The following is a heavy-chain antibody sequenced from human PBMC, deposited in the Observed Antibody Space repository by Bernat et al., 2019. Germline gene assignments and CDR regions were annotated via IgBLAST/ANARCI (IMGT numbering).Heavy chain of an antibody. CDR1: GGTFSSYA. CDR2: IIPIFGTA. J-gene: IGHJ2*01. Sequence: QVQLVQSGAEVKKPGASVKVSCKASGGTFSSYAISWVRQAPGQGLEWMGWIIPIFGTANYAQKFQGRVTITADKSTSTAYMELSSLRSEDTAVYYCARDKTGNSSSWYGTGWYFDLWGRGTLVTVSS. CDR3: ARDKTGNSSSWYGTGWYFDL. V-gene: IGHV1-69*06. D-gene: IGHD6-13*01.